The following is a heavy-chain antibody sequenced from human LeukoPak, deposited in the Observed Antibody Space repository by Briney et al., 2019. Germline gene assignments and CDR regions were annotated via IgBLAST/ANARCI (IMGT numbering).Heavy chain of an antibody. D-gene: IGHD6-19*01. CDR1: GYTFTSYG. Sequence: ASVKVSCKASGYTFTSYGISWVGQAPGQGLEWMGWISAYNGNTNYAQKLQGRVTMTTDTSTSTAYMELRSLRSDDTAVYYCARIHEPGIAVASLDYWGQGTLVTVSS. V-gene: IGHV1-18*01. CDR3: ARIHEPGIAVASLDY. CDR2: ISAYNGNT. J-gene: IGHJ4*02.